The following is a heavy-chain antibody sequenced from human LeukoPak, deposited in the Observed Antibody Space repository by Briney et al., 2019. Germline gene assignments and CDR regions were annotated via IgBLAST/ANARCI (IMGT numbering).Heavy chain of an antibody. CDR3: ARVSRFEWLHDSDAFDI. CDR2: INPNIGGT. CDR1: GYTFSLYY. Sequence: GASVKVSCKASGYTFSLYYMHWVRQAPGQGLEWMGWINPNIGGTDYAQNFQGRVTMTRDTSISTAYMELSRLTSDDTAVYYCARVSRFEWLHDSDAFDIWGQGTMVTVSS. D-gene: IGHD3-3*01. V-gene: IGHV1-2*02. J-gene: IGHJ3*02.